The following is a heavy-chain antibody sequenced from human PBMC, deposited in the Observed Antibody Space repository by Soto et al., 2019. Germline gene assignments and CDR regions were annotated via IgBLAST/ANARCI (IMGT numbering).Heavy chain of an antibody. D-gene: IGHD3-10*01. CDR3: ASSAGIDY. J-gene: IGHJ4*02. CDR1: GGSISSSSYY. V-gene: IGHV4-39*01. Sequence: PSETLSLTCTVSGGSISSSSYYWGWIRQPPGKGLEWIGSIYYSGSTYYNPSLKSRVTISVDTSKNQFSLKLSSVTAADTAVYYCASSAGIDYWGQGTLVTVSS. CDR2: IYYSGST.